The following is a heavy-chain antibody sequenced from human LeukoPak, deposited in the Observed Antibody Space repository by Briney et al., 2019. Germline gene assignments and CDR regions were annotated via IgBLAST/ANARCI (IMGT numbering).Heavy chain of an antibody. J-gene: IGHJ4*02. CDR3: ARDIDSGAGSY. Sequence: SVKVSCKASGGTFSSYAISWVRQAPGQGPEWMGRIIPILGIANYAQKFQGRVTITADKSTSTAYMELSSLRSEDTAVYYCARDIDSGAGSYWGQGTLVTVSS. D-gene: IGHD3-22*01. V-gene: IGHV1-69*04. CDR2: IIPILGIA. CDR1: GGTFSSYA.